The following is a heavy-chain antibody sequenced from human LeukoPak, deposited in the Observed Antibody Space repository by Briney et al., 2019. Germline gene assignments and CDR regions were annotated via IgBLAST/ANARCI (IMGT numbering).Heavy chain of an antibody. D-gene: IGHD6-19*01. CDR3: ASPYSSGWYEDWYFDL. V-gene: IGHV3-48*03. CDR1: GFTFSSYE. J-gene: IGHJ2*01. CDR2: ISSSGSTI. Sequence: GGSLRLSCAASGFTFSSYEMNWVRQAPGKGLEWVSYISSSGSTIYYADSVKGRFTISRDNAKNSLYLQMNSLRAEDTAVYYCASPYSSGWYEDWYFDLWGRGTLVTVSS.